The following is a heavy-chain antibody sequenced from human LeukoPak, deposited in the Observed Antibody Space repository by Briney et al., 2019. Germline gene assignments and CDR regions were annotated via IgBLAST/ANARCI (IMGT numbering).Heavy chain of an antibody. J-gene: IGHJ4*02. CDR1: GFTVSSNY. CDR2: ISGSGGST. V-gene: IGHV3-23*01. D-gene: IGHD3-10*01. CDR3: AKQQHNYYYGSGSYYDY. Sequence: GGSLRLSCAASGFTVSSNYMSWVRQAPGKGLEWVSAISGSGGSTYYTDSVKGRFTISRDNSKNTLYLQMNSLRAEDTAVYYCAKQQHNYYYGSGSYYDYWGQGTLVTVSS.